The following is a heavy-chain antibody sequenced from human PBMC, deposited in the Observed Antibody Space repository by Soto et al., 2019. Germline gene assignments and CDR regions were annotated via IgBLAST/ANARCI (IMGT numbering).Heavy chain of an antibody. J-gene: IGHJ6*02. CDR1: GYTFTSYY. CDR2: INPSGGST. V-gene: IGHV1-46*01. D-gene: IGHD1-1*01. CDR3: ARAEGTTGTTYYYYYGMDV. Sequence: ASVKVSCKASGYTFTSYYMHWVRQAPGQGLEWMGIINPSGGSTSYAQKFQGRVTMTRDTSISTVYMELSRLRSDDTAVYYCARAEGTTGTTYYYYYGMDVWGQGTTVTVSS.